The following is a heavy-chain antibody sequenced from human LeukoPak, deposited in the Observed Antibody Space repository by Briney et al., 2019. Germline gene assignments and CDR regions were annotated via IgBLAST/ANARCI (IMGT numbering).Heavy chain of an antibody. V-gene: IGHV3-48*02. Sequence: GGSLRLSCAASGFTFSSYSMNWVRQAPGKGLEWVSYISSSSSTIYYADSVKGRFTISRDNAKNSLYLQMNSLRDEDTAVYYCARDTELRYSSSLLDDAFDIWGQGTMVTVSS. CDR1: GFTFSSYS. D-gene: IGHD6-13*01. J-gene: IGHJ3*02. CDR2: ISSSSSTI. CDR3: ARDTELRYSSSLLDDAFDI.